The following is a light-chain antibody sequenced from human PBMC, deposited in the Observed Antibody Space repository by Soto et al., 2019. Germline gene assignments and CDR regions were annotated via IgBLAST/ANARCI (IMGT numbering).Light chain of an antibody. Sequence: EIVLTQSPATLSVSPGERATLSCRASQSVSSNLAWYQQKPGQAPRLLIYGASTRATGIPARFSGSGSGTEFTLTIXXXXXXXFTVYYCQQYXXXXXITFGQ. CDR3: QQYXXXXXIT. CDR2: GAS. V-gene: IGKV3D-15*01. CDR1: QSVSSN. J-gene: IGKJ5*01.